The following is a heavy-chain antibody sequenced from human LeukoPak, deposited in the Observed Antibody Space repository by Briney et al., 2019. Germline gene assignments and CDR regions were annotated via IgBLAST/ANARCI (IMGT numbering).Heavy chain of an antibody. D-gene: IGHD1-26*01. CDR3: ARDRGLVGATGFCYFDY. Sequence: GGSLRLSCAASGFTFDDYGMSWVRQAPGKGLEWVSGINWNGGSTGYADSVKGRFTISRDNAKNSLYLQMNSLRAEDTALYYCARDRGLVGATGFCYFDYWGQGTLVTVSS. V-gene: IGHV3-20*04. J-gene: IGHJ4*02. CDR2: INWNGGST. CDR1: GFTFDDYG.